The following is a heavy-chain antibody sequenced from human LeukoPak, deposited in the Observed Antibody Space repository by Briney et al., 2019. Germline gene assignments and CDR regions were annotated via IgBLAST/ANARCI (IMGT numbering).Heavy chain of an antibody. D-gene: IGHD2-2*01. CDR2: INPNSGGT. CDR1: GYTFTSYG. Sequence: GASVKVSCKASGYTFTSYGISWVRQAPGQGLEWMGWINPNSGGTNYAQKFQGRVTMTRDTSISTAYMELSRLRSDDTAVYYCARGRRLIVVVPAAMGGDTFDYWGQGTLVTVSS. CDR3: ARGRRLIVVVPAAMGGDTFDY. J-gene: IGHJ4*02. V-gene: IGHV1-2*02.